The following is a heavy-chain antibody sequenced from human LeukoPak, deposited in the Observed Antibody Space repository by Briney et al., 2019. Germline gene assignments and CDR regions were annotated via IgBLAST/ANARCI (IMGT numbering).Heavy chain of an antibody. CDR1: GYTFTGYY. V-gene: IGHV1-2*02. J-gene: IGHJ4*02. D-gene: IGHD3-22*01. Sequence: ASVKVSCKASGYTFTGYYMHWVRQAPGQGLEWMGWINPNSGGTSYAQKFQGRVTMTRDMSTSTVYMELSSLRSEDTAVYYCARGGAYYYDSSGYPDYWGQGTLVTVSS. CDR2: INPNSGGT. CDR3: ARGGAYYYDSSGYPDY.